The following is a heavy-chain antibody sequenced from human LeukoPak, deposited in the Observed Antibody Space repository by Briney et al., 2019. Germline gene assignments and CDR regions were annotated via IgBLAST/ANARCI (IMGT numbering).Heavy chain of an antibody. J-gene: IGHJ6*03. V-gene: IGHV1-18*01. Sequence: GASVKLSCKGSGYTFTSFGFSWVRQAPGQGLEWMGWISAYNGNTNYAQKFQDRVSMTADASTSTAYMELRSLSSDDTAIYYCARGDKYFCYYMDVWGKGTTVTVSS. CDR2: ISAYNGNT. CDR3: ARGDKYFCYYMDV. CDR1: GYTFTSFG. D-gene: IGHD2-15*01.